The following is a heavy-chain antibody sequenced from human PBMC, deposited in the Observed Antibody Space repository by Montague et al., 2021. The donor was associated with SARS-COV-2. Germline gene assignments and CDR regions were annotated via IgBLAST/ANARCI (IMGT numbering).Heavy chain of an antibody. CDR3: ARHRNYGDHSLDNWFHP. V-gene: IGHV4-39*01. CDR2: IYNSGTN. J-gene: IGHJ5*02. CDR1: GDSTSCPNCY. D-gene: IGHD4-17*01. Sequence: SETLSLTCTVSGDSTSCPNCYWGWIRQAPGKGLDWIGTIYNSGTNYYNPSLKSRLTISIDTSKNQFSLKLTSVTAADTAVYYCARHRNYGDHSLDNWFHPWGQGTLVTVSS.